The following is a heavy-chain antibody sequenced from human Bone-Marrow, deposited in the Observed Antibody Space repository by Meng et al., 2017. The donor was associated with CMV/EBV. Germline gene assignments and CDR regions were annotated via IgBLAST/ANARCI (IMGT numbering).Heavy chain of an antibody. J-gene: IGHJ6*02. CDR3: ARDLGGWDIVVLDV. CDR1: GYTFTSYY. CDR2: INPSGGST. V-gene: IGHV1-46*01. D-gene: IGHD2-15*01. Sequence: ASVKVSCKASGYTFTSYYMHWVLQAPGQGLEWMGIINPSGGSTSYEQKFQGRVTMTRDTSTSTAYMELSSLRSEDTAVYYCARDLGGWDIVVLDVWGQGTTVTVSS.